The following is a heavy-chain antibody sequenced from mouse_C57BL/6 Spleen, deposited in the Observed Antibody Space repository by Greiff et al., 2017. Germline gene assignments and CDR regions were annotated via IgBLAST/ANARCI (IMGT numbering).Heavy chain of an antibody. D-gene: IGHD2-4*01. CDR2: IDPSDSYT. CDR1: GYTFTSYW. J-gene: IGHJ2*01. V-gene: IGHV1-59*01. CDR3: ARGLRRRGDFDY. Sequence: QVQLQQPGAELVRPGTSVKLSCKASGYTFTSYWMHWVKQRPGQGLEWIGVIDPSDSYTNYNQKFKGKSTLTVDKSSSTAYMQLSSLTSEDSAVYYCARGLRRRGDFDYWGQGTTRTVSS.